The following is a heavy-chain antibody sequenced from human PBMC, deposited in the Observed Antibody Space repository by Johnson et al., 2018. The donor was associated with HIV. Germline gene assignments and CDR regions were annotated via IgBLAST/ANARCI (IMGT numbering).Heavy chain of an antibody. CDR1: GFTFSSYW. V-gene: IGHV3-74*01. Sequence: VQLVESGGGLVQPGGSLRLSCAASGFTFSSYWMHWVRQAPGKGLVWVSRINSDGSSTSYADSVKGRFTISRDNAKNTLYLQMNSLRAEDTAVYYCAREAAVADAFDIWCQGTMVTVSS. CDR3: AREAAVADAFDI. D-gene: IGHD6-19*01. CDR2: INSDGSST. J-gene: IGHJ3*02.